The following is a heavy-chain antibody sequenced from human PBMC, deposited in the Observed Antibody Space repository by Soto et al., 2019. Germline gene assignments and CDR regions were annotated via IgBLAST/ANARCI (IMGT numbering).Heavy chain of an antibody. D-gene: IGHD6-6*01. J-gene: IGHJ6*02. Sequence: GGSLRLSCAASGFTFDDYAMHWVRQAPGKGLEWVSGISWNSGSIGYADSVKGRFTISRDNAKNSLYLQMNSLRAEDTALYYCAVEYSSSLTYYDGMDVWGQGTTVTVYS. CDR2: ISWNSGSI. CDR1: GFTFDDYA. CDR3: AVEYSSSLTYYDGMDV. V-gene: IGHV3-9*01.